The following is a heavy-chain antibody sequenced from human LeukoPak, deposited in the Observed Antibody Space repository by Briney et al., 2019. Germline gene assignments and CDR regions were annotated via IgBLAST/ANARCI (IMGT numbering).Heavy chain of an antibody. CDR1: GDSVSSNSAA. V-gene: IGHV6-1*01. Sequence: SQSLSLTCAISGDSVSSNSAAWNWIRQSPSRGLEWLGRTYYRSKWYNDYVVSVKSRITINPDTSKNQFSLQLNSVTPEDTAVYYCARGGRNDDYFDYWGQGTLVTVSS. J-gene: IGHJ4*02. CDR3: ARGGRNDDYFDY. D-gene: IGHD1-1*01. CDR2: TYYRSKWYN.